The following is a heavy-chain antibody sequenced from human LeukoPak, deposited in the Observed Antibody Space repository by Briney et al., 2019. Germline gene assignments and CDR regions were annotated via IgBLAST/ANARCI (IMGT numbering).Heavy chain of an antibody. V-gene: IGHV3-23*01. J-gene: IGHJ4*02. CDR1: RFTFSSYA. CDR3: ARCTTGRTFGSLREIKRSREIDY. CDR2: ISGSGGVT. D-gene: IGHD1-1*01. Sequence: PGGSLRLSCAASRFTFSSYAMSWVRQAPGKGLEWVSAISGSGGVTYYADSVKGRFTISRDNAKNSLYLQMNSLRVEDTAVYYCARCTTGRTFGSLREIKRSREIDYWGQGTLVTVSS.